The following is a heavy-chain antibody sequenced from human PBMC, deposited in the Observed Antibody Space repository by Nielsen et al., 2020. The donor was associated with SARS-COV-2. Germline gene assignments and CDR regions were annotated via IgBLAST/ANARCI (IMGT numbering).Heavy chain of an antibody. J-gene: IGHJ6*02. Sequence: SSVNVSCMASRGTFSSYAISRVRQAPGQGLEWMGGIIPIFGTANYAQKFQGRVTITADESTSTAYMELSSLRSEDTAVYYCARGIFEVVIWRSRYYYYGMDVWGQGTTVTVSS. CDR2: IIPIFGTA. CDR1: RGTFSSYA. V-gene: IGHV1-69*13. D-gene: IGHD3-3*01. CDR3: ARGIFEVVIWRSRYYYYGMDV.